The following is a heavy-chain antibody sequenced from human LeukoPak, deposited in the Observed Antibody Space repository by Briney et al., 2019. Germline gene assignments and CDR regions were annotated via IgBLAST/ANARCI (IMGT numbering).Heavy chain of an antibody. CDR1: GFTFSSYS. Sequence: GGSLRLSCAASGFTFSSYSMNWVRQAPGKGLEWVSYISSSSSTIYYAVSVKGRFTISRDNAKNSLYLQMNSLRAEDTAVYYCARSTQLVGVGYFDYRGQGTLVTVSS. CDR3: ARSTQLVGVGYFDY. D-gene: IGHD6-6*01. CDR2: ISSSSSTI. V-gene: IGHV3-48*04. J-gene: IGHJ4*02.